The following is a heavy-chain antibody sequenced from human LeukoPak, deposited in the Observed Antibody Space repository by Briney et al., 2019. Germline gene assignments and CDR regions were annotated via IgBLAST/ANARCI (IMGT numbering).Heavy chain of an antibody. CDR2: IRQDGDTK. V-gene: IGHV3-7*03. Sequence: GGSLRLSCAASGFPFNAYWMTWVREAPGKGLEWVANIRQDGDTKYYVDSVKGRFTISRDNAMNSLYLQMNSLRAEDTAIYYCARSLPYGTTWYGRSDFWGQGTLVTVSS. CDR3: ARSLPYGTTWYGRSDF. CDR1: GFPFNAYW. D-gene: IGHD6-13*01. J-gene: IGHJ4*02.